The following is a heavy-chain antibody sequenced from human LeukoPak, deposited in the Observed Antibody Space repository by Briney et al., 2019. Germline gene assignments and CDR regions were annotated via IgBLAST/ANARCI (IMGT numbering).Heavy chain of an antibody. CDR3: ARGPTTVTTIFDS. J-gene: IGHJ4*02. CDR1: GVSISAYY. CDR2: IYPGESIYASENT. Sequence: SETLSLTCSVSGVSISAYYWSWIRQPAGKGLEWIGRIYPGESIYASENTNYNPSLKSRVSMSGDTSKNQVSLKLRSVTAADTAVYYCARGPTTVTTIFDSWGQETLVTVSS. V-gene: IGHV4-4*07. D-gene: IGHD4-17*01.